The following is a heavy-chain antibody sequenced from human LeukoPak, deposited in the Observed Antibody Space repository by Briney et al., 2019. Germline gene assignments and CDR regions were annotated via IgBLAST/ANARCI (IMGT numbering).Heavy chain of an antibody. CDR1: GGSISSYY. CDR3: ARTPSYCSGGSCYSPRGDYYYYMDV. D-gene: IGHD2-15*01. Sequence: SETLSLTCTVSGGSISSYYWSWIRQPPGKGPEWIGYIYYSGSTNYNPSLKSRVTISVDTSKNQFSLKLSSVTAADTAVYYCARTPSYCSGGSCYSPRGDYYYYMDVWGKGTTVTVSS. CDR2: IYYSGST. V-gene: IGHV4-59*01. J-gene: IGHJ6*03.